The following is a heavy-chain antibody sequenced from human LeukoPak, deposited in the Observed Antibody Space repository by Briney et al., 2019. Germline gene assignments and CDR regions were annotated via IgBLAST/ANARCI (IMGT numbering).Heavy chain of an antibody. CDR1: GFTFSSYG. D-gene: IGHD3-10*01. V-gene: IGHV3-30*03. Sequence: HPGRSLRLSCAASGFTFSSYGMHWVRQAPGKGLEWVAVISYDGSNKYYADSVKGRFTISRDNSKSTLYLQMNSLRAEDTAVYYCALLWFGDGYYYYGMDVWGQGTTVTVSS. CDR2: ISYDGSNK. CDR3: ALLWFGDGYYYYGMDV. J-gene: IGHJ6*02.